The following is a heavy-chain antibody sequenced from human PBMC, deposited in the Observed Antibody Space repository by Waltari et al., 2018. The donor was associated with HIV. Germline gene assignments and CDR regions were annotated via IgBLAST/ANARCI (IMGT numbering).Heavy chain of an antibody. J-gene: IGHJ4*02. D-gene: IGHD1-26*01. Sequence: QVQLVESGGGLVKPGGSLRLSCAASGFTFSDYYMSWIRQAPGKGLEGVSYISSSSSYTNYADSVKGRFTISRDNAKNSLYLQMNSLRAEDTAVYYCARGPFRELPAYWGQGTLVTVSS. CDR2: ISSSSSYT. V-gene: IGHV3-11*05. CDR1: GFTFSDYY. CDR3: ARGPFRELPAY.